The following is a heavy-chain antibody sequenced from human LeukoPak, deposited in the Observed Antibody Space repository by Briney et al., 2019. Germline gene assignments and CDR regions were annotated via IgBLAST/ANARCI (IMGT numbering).Heavy chain of an antibody. V-gene: IGHV3-23*01. D-gene: IGHD6-19*01. J-gene: IGHJ4*02. CDR1: GFTFSTYA. Sequence: GGPLRLSCAASGFTFSTYAMSWVRQAPGKGLEWVSAISGSGGSTYYADSVKGRFTISRDNSKNTLYLQMNSLRAEDTAVYYCAKGKASGWYIVDYWGQGTLVTVSS. CDR2: ISGSGGST. CDR3: AKGKASGWYIVDY.